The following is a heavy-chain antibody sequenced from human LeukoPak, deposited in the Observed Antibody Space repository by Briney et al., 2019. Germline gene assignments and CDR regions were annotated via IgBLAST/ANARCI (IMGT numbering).Heavy chain of an antibody. CDR2: FDPEDGET. CDR1: GYTLTELS. CDR3: ATTASNSGYDLGWFDP. Sequence: ASVKVSCKVSGYTLTELSMHWVRQAPGKGLEWMGGFDPEDGETIYARKFQGRVTMTEDTSTDTAYMELSSLRSEDTAVYYCATTASNSGYDLGWFDPWGQGTLVTVSS. V-gene: IGHV1-24*01. J-gene: IGHJ5*02. D-gene: IGHD5-12*01.